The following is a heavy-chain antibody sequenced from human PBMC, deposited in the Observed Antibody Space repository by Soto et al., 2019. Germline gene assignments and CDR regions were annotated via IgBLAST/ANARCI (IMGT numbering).Heavy chain of an antibody. Sequence: SETLSLTCTVSGGSISSGGYYWSWIRQHPGKGLEWIGYIYYSGSTYYNPSLKSRVTISVDTSKNQFSLKLSSVTAADTAVYYCARDSLPPYCSGGSCYYNNWFDPSGQGTLVTVSS. CDR2: IYYSGST. CDR1: GGSISSGGYY. CDR3: ARDSLPPYCSGGSCYYNNWFDP. J-gene: IGHJ5*02. D-gene: IGHD2-15*01. V-gene: IGHV4-31*03.